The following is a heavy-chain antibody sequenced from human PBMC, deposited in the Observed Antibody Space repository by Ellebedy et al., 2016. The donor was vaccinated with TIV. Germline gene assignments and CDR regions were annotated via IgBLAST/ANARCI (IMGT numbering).Heavy chain of an antibody. D-gene: IGHD3-10*01. Sequence: ASVKVSXXASGYTFTGYYMHWVRQAPGQGLEWMGWINPNSGGTNYAQKFQGRVTMTRDTSISTAYMELSRLRSDDTAVYYCARDDGLGGSGPFDYWGQGTLVTVSS. V-gene: IGHV1-2*02. J-gene: IGHJ4*02. CDR2: INPNSGGT. CDR1: GYTFTGYY. CDR3: ARDDGLGGSGPFDY.